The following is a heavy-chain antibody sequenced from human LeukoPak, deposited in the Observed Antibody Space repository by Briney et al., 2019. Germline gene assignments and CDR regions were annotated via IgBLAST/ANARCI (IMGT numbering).Heavy chain of an antibody. CDR3: ARDSTSSSWYNWFDP. J-gene: IGHJ5*02. CDR1: GFTFSSYS. V-gene: IGHV3-21*01. Sequence: PGGSLRLSCAASGFTFSSYSVNWVRQAPGKGLEWVSSISSSSSYIYYADSVKGRFTISRDNAKNSLYLQMNSLRAEDTAVYYCARDSTSSSWYNWFDPWGQGTLVTVSS. CDR2: ISSSSSYI. D-gene: IGHD6-13*01.